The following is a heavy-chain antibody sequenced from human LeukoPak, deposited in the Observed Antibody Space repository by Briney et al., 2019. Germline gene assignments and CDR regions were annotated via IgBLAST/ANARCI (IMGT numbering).Heavy chain of an antibody. CDR3: ARDTGIAAAGTPWFDP. V-gene: IGHV1-2*02. D-gene: IGHD6-13*01. Sequence: ASVKVSCKASGYTFTGYYMHWVRQAPGQGLEWMGWINPNSGGTNYAQKFQGRVTMTRDTSISTAYMELSRLRSDDTAVYYCARDTGIAAAGTPWFDPWGQGTLVTVSS. J-gene: IGHJ5*02. CDR1: GYTFTGYY. CDR2: INPNSGGT.